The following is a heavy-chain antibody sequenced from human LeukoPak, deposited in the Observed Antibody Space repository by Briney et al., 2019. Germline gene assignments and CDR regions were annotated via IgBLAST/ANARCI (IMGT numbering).Heavy chain of an antibody. V-gene: IGHV3-21*01. Sequence: GGSLRLSREASGFTFSTYSMDWVRQAPGKGLEWVSSISSSSAYIYYADSVKGRFTISRDNAKNSLYLQMNSLRAEDTAVYYCARAGSGSYPNYFDYWGQGTLVTVSS. D-gene: IGHD3-10*01. CDR2: ISSSSAYI. CDR3: ARAGSGSYPNYFDY. J-gene: IGHJ4*02. CDR1: GFTFSTYS.